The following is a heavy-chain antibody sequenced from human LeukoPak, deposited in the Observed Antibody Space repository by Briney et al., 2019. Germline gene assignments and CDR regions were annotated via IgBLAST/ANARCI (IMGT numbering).Heavy chain of an antibody. V-gene: IGHV3-7*04. J-gene: IGHJ4*02. Sequence: GGSLRLSCAASGFTFSSNWMAWVRQAPGKGLEWVANINVDGSEKYCVDSVKGRFTISRDNAKDSLNLQMNSLRVEDTAVYYCVRGGGSFDSWGQGTLVTVSS. CDR2: INVDGSEK. D-gene: IGHD3-16*01. CDR1: GFTFSSNW. CDR3: VRGGGSFDS.